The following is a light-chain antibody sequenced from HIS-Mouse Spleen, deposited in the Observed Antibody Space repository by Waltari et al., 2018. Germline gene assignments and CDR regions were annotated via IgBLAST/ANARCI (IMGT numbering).Light chain of an antibody. J-gene: IGLJ2*01. V-gene: IGLV3-10*01. CDR3: YSTDSSGNHRV. CDR2: EDS. Sequence: SYELTQPPSVSVPPGQTARITCSGDDLPKTYAYWDQQKSGQAPVLVIYEDSKRPSGIPERFSGSSSGTMATLTISGAQVEDEADYYCYSTDSSGNHRVFGGGTKLTVL. CDR1: DLPKTY.